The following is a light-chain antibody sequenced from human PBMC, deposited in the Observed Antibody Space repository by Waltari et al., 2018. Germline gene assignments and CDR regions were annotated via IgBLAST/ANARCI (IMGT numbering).Light chain of an antibody. Sequence: QSALTQPPSASGSPGQSVAISCTGTTSDVVGYNYVSWYQQHPGKAPKLIIYEVSKRPSGVPDRFSGSKSGNTASLTVSGLQADDEADYYCSSYAGSNLWVLGGGTKLTVL. J-gene: IGLJ3*02. CDR1: TSDVVGYNY. V-gene: IGLV2-8*01. CDR3: SSYAGSNLWV. CDR2: EVS.